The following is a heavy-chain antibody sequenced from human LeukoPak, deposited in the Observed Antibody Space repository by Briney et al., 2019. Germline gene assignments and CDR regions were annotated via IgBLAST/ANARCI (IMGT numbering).Heavy chain of an antibody. J-gene: IGHJ4*02. CDR3: ARVQGIVVVITTTPFDY. D-gene: IGHD3-22*01. CDR2: IKQDGSEK. V-gene: IGHV3-7*03. Sequence: GGSLRLSCAASGFTFSSHWMSWVRQAPGKGLEWVANIKQDGSEKYYVDSVKGRFTISRDNAKNSLYLQMHSLRAEDTAVYYCARVQGIVVVITTTPFDYWGQGTLVTVSS. CDR1: GFTFSSHW.